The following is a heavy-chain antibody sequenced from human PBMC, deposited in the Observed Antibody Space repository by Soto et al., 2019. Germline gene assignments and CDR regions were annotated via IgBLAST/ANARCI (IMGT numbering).Heavy chain of an antibody. D-gene: IGHD3-3*01. J-gene: IGHJ4*02. CDR1: GYPFTTYG. CDR3: ARVMTTFGVISKGPDH. V-gene: IGHV1-18*04. Sequence: QVQLAQSGAEVKKPGASVKVSCKASGYPFTTYGISWVRQAPGQGLEWMGWISTYNGVTEYPQSLQGRVTMTRDTSTATAYMELRSLRSDDTAVYYCARVMTTFGVISKGPDHWGQGTLVTVSS. CDR2: ISTYNGVT.